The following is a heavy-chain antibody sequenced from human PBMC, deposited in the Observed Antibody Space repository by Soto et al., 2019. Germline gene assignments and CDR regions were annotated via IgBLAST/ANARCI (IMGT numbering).Heavy chain of an antibody. CDR3: ASLYGSGSSLDYYYGMDV. V-gene: IGHV5-10-1*01. J-gene: IGHJ6*02. Sequence: GESLKISCKGSGYSFTSYWISWVRQMPGKGLEWMGRIDPSDSYTNYSPSFQGHVTISADKSISTAYLQWSSLKASDTAMYYCASLYGSGSSLDYYYGMDVWGQGTTVTVSS. CDR2: IDPSDSYT. CDR1: GYSFTSYW. D-gene: IGHD3-10*01.